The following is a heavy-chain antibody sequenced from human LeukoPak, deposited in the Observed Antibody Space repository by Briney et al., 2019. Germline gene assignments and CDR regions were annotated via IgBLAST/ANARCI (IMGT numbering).Heavy chain of an antibody. D-gene: IGHD1-26*01. CDR2: IYYSGST. V-gene: IGHV4-39*01. CDR3: ARGGGGSYFSNWFDP. Sequence: PSETLSLTCTVSGGSISSSSYYWGWIRQPPGKGLEWIGSIYYSGSTYYNPSLKSRVTISVDTSKNQFSLKLSSVTAADTAVYYCARGGGGSYFSNWFDPWGQGTLVTVSS. CDR1: GGSISSSSYY. J-gene: IGHJ5*02.